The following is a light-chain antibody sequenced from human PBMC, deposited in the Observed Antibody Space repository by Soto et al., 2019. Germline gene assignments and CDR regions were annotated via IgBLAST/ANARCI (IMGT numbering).Light chain of an antibody. CDR2: EVS. CDR1: SSDVGSYNL. J-gene: IGLJ1*01. CDR3: CSYAGSSTFGPYV. V-gene: IGLV2-23*02. Sequence: QSVLTQPASVSGSPGQSIAISYTGTSSDVGSYNLVSWYQQHPGKAPKLMIYEVSKRPSGVSNRFSGSKSGNTASLTISGLQAEDEADYYCCSYAGSSTFGPYVFGTGTKVTV.